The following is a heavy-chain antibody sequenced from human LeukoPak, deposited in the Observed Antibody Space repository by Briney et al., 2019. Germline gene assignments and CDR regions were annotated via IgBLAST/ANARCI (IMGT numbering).Heavy chain of an antibody. Sequence: GGSLRLSCAAPGFTFSSYAMSWVRHAPGKGLEWVSAISGSGGSTYYADSVKGRFTISRDNSKNTLYLQMNSLRAEDTAVYYCARDLVGAIAHGFDYWGQGTLVTVSS. J-gene: IGHJ4*02. CDR3: ARDLVGAIAHGFDY. CDR2: ISGSGGST. D-gene: IGHD1-26*01. CDR1: GFTFSSYA. V-gene: IGHV3-23*01.